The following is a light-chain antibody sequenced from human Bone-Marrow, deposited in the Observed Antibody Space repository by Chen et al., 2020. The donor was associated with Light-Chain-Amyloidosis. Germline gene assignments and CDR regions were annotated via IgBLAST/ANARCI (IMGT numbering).Light chain of an antibody. V-gene: IGLV2-8*01. CDR2: QVN. Sequence: QSALTQSPSASGSPGQSVTISCTGTSSDVGGYDYVSWYHQNPGKAPKLIIYQVNQRPSGVPERFSGSKSDNTATLTVSGLLAGDEADYYCFACAGSNALGVFGTGTKVTVL. CDR3: FACAGSNALGV. CDR1: SSDVGGYDY. J-gene: IGLJ1*01.